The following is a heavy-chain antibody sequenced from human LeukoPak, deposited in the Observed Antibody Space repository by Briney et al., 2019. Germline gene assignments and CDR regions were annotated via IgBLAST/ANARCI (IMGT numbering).Heavy chain of an antibody. V-gene: IGHV3-33*01. J-gene: IGHJ4*02. CDR2: IWYDGTTS. CDR3: ARASAGTVDY. Sequence: GGSLRLSCATPGFTFNNYGMHWVRQTPGRRLEWVAAIWYDGTTSFYADPVKGRFTISRDNSKNTLHLQMNSLRVEDTAVYYCARASAGTVDYWGQGSLVTVSS. CDR1: GFTFNNYG. D-gene: IGHD6-13*01.